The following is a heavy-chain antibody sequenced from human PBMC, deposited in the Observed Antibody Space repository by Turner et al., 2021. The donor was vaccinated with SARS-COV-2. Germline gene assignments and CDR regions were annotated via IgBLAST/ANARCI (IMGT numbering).Heavy chain of an antibody. CDR3: ARDHRPVVVPAAKRAGSYYYGMDV. J-gene: IGHJ6*02. D-gene: IGHD2-2*01. CDR2: IISSSSHI. Sequence: EVQPVESGGGLVKPGWSPRLSCAASGFTFSSHSMNRVRQAPGKGLDWVSSIISSSSHIYYADSLKGRFTISRDNDKNSLYLQMNSLRAEDTAVYYCARDHRPVVVPAAKRAGSYYYGMDVWGQGTTVTVSS. V-gene: IGHV3-21*01. CDR1: GFTFSSHS.